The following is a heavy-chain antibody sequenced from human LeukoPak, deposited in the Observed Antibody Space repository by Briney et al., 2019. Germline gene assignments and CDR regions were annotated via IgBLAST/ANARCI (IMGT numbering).Heavy chain of an antibody. Sequence: SQTLSLTCTVSGDSITSGGHHWSWLRQRPGKGLEWIAYIYNSVTTYYNPSLRSRFTLAADRSKNQLSLTVNSVTAADTAVYYFARHKRAQQLMHDSSFDPWGQGTLVTVSS. D-gene: IGHD6-13*01. J-gene: IGHJ5*02. CDR3: ARHKRAQQLMHDSSFDP. CDR1: GDSITSGGHH. CDR2: IYNSVTT. V-gene: IGHV4-31*03.